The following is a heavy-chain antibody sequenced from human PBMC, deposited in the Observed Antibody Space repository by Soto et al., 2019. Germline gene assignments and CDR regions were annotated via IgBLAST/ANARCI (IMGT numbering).Heavy chain of an antibody. CDR3: ARGNYYDSSGAFDI. D-gene: IGHD3-22*01. J-gene: IGHJ3*02. CDR2: ISGSGGST. Sequence: GESLKISCAASGFTFSSYAMSWVRQAPGKGLEWVSAISGSGGSTYYADSVKGRFTISRDNSKNTLYLQMNSLRAEDTAVYYCARGNYYDSSGAFDIWGQGTMVTVSS. V-gene: IGHV3-23*01. CDR1: GFTFSSYA.